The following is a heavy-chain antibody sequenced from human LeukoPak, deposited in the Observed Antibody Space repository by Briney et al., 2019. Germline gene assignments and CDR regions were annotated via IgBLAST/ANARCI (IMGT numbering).Heavy chain of an antibody. J-gene: IGHJ4*02. V-gene: IGHV3-23*01. CDR1: GFTFSNYA. CDR2: ISGSGGST. CDR3: AKVRYFDWSCFGY. D-gene: IGHD3-9*01. Sequence: GGSLRLSCAASGFTFSNYAMSWVRQAPGKGLEWVSAISGSGGSTYYADSVKGRFTISRDNSKNTLYLQMNSLRAEDTAVYYCAKVRYFDWSCFGYWGQGTLVTVSS.